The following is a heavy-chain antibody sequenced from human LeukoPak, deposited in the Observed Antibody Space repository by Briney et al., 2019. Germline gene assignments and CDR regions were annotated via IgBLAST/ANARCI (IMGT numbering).Heavy chain of an antibody. D-gene: IGHD5-24*01. CDR1: GFTFSSYA. J-gene: IGHJ4*02. CDR3: AKDRDPPRDGYNVGGFDY. V-gene: IGHV3-23*01. CDR2: INNIGGTT. Sequence: GGSLRLPCAASGFTFSSYAMSWVRQAPGKGLEWVSGINNIGGTTYYADSVRGRFTVSRDNSKNTLYLQMNSQRAEDTAVYSCAKDRDPPRDGYNVGGFDYWGQGTLVTVSS.